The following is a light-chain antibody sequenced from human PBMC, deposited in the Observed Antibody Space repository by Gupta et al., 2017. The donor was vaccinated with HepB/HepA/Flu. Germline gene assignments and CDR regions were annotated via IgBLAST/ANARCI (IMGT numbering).Light chain of an antibody. Sequence: SYVLTQPPSVSVAPGKTARITCGGNHIGSKSVNWYQQKPGQAPVLVVYDDSDRPSGIPERFSGSNSGNTATLTISRVEAGEEADYYCQVWDSSSDHPGVFGGGTKLTVL. CDR2: DDS. V-gene: IGLV3-21*03. CDR3: QVWDSSSDHPGV. CDR1: HIGSKS. J-gene: IGLJ3*02.